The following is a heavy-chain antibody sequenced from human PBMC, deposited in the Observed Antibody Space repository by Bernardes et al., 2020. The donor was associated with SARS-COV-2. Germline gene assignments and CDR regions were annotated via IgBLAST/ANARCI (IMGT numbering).Heavy chain of an antibody. CDR2: INHSGST. D-gene: IGHD6-19*01. CDR1: GGSFSGYY. Sequence: SETLSLTRAVYGGSFSGYYWSWIRQPPGKGLEWIGEINHSGSTNYNPSLKSRVTISVDTSKNQFSLKLSSVTAADTAVYYCARGLLTSSGWYVGDYYYYGMDVWGQGTTVTVSS. J-gene: IGHJ6*02. CDR3: ARGLLTSSGWYVGDYYYYGMDV. V-gene: IGHV4-34*01.